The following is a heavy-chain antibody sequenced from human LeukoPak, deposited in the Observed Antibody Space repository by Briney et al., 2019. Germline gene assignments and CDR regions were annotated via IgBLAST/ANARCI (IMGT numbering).Heavy chain of an antibody. V-gene: IGHV3-53*01. CDR3: ARGTVTAPDY. D-gene: IGHD2-21*02. J-gene: IGHJ4*02. CDR2: IYSGGNT. CDR1: GFSVSNTY. Sequence: PGVSLRLSCAASGFSVSNTYMSWVRQAPGKGLEWVSIIYSGGNTYYADSVKGRFTISRDNSKNTPYLQMNRLRPEDTAVYYCARGTVTAPDYWGQGTLVTVSS.